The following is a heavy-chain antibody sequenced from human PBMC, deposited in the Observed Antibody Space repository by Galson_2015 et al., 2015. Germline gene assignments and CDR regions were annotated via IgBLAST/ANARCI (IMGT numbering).Heavy chain of an antibody. J-gene: IGHJ6*02. D-gene: IGHD3-10*01. CDR3: ARKYGSGSLNYYYYGMDV. Sequence: SVKVSCKASGGTFSSYAISWVRQAPGQGLEWMGGIIPIFGTANYAQKFQGRVTITADESTSTAYMELSSLRSEDTAVYYCARKYGSGSLNYYYYGMDVWGQGTTVTVSS. CDR1: GGTFSSYA. V-gene: IGHV1-69*13. CDR2: IIPIFGTA.